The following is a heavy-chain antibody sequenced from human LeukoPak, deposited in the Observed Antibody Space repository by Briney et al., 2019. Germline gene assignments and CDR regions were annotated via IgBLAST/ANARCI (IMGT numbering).Heavy chain of an antibody. CDR2: IRFDGSNE. CDR3: ARANPIDY. D-gene: IGHD1-14*01. Sequence: GGSLRLSCVASGFTFSSYGMHWVRQAPGKGLEWVALIRFDGSNEYYAESVKGRFTISRDNSQNTLYLQMNSLRGEDTAVYYCARANPIDYWGQGTLVTVSS. V-gene: IGHV3-30*02. J-gene: IGHJ4*02. CDR1: GFTFSSYG.